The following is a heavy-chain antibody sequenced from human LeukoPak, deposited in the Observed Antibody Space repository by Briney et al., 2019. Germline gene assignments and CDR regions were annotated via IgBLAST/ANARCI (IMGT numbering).Heavy chain of an antibody. CDR3: AREPWEMYGSGSYYNGDAFDI. D-gene: IGHD3-10*01. CDR2: IYTSGST. J-gene: IGHJ3*02. Sequence: SETLSLTCTVSGGSISSGSYYWSWIRQPAGKGLEWIGRIYTSGSTNYNPSLKSRVTISVDTSKNLFSLKLSSVTAADTAVYYCAREPWEMYGSGSYYNGDAFDIWGQGTMVTVSS. CDR1: GGSISSGSYY. V-gene: IGHV4-61*02.